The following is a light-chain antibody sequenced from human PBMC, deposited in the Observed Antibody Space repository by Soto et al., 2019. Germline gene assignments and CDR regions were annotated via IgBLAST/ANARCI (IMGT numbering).Light chain of an antibody. J-gene: IGLJ1*01. V-gene: IGLV2-14*01. CDR3: SSYTCSSTLV. CDR1: SSDVGGYKY. CDR2: DVN. Sequence: QSALTQPASVSGSPGQSISISCTGNSSDVGGYKYVSWYQQHPGKAPKLMIYDVNNRPSGVSDRFSGSKSGNTASLTISGLQAEDEADYYCSSYTCSSTLVFGTGTKLTVL.